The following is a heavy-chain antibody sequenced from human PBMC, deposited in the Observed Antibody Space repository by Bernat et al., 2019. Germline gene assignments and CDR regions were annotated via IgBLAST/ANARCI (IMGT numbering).Heavy chain of an antibody. D-gene: IGHD6-19*01. CDR1: GFTFSNAW. Sequence: EVQLVESGGGLVKPGGSLRLSCAASGFTFSNAWMSWVRQAPGKGLEWVGRIKSKTDGGTTDYAAPVKGRFTISRDDSKNTLYLQMNSLKTEDTAVYYCTTEGGIAMADFDYWGQGTLVTVSS. V-gene: IGHV3-15*01. CDR2: IKSKTDGGTT. CDR3: TTEGGIAMADFDY. J-gene: IGHJ4*02.